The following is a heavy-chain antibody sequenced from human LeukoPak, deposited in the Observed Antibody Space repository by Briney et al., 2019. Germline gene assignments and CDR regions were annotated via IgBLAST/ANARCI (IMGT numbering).Heavy chain of an antibody. V-gene: IGHV3-53*01. J-gene: IGHJ2*01. CDR3: AKGSRGSYYKGYFDL. Sequence: PGGSLRLSCAASGFTVSSNYMSWVRQAPGKGLEWVSVIYSGGSTYYADYVKGRFTISRDNSKNTLYLQMNSLRAEDTAVYYCAKGSRGSYYKGYFDLWGRGTLVTVSS. CDR1: GFTVSSNY. D-gene: IGHD3-10*01. CDR2: IYSGGST.